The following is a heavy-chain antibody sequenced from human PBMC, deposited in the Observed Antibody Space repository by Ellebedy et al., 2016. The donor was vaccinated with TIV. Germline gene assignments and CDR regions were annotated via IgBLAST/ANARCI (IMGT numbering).Heavy chain of an antibody. Sequence: SETLSLTXTVSGGSISSDYWSWIRQPPGKGLEWIGYIYYSGYTNYNPSLKSRVTISVDTSKNQFSLKLSSVTAADTAVYYCAGGVTMVRGVQGAWYFDLWGRGTLVTVSS. D-gene: IGHD3-10*01. CDR3: AGGVTMVRGVQGAWYFDL. CDR2: IYYSGYT. CDR1: GGSISSDY. V-gene: IGHV4-59*01. J-gene: IGHJ2*01.